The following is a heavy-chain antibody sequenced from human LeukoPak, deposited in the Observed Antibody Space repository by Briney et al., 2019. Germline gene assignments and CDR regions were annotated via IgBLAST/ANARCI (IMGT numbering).Heavy chain of an antibody. CDR1: GGSFSGYY. CDR3: ARPMVRGVIIGSYYYGMDV. V-gene: IGHV4-34*01. J-gene: IGHJ6*04. D-gene: IGHD3-10*01. CDR2: ISHSGST. Sequence: SETLSLTCAVYGGSFSGYYWSWIRQPPGKGLEGIGEISHSGSTNYNPSLKSRVTISVDTSKNQFSLKLSSVTAADTAVYYCARPMVRGVIIGSYYYGMDVWGKGTTVTVSS.